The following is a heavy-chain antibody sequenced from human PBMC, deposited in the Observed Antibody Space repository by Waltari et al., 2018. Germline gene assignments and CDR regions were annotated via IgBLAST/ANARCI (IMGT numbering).Heavy chain of an antibody. V-gene: IGHV4-34*02. D-gene: IGHD6-13*01. CDR2: INHSGYT. CDR3: AREGRAAAGTDY. CDR1: GGSFIGYF. J-gene: IGHJ4*02. Sequence: QVHLQQWGAGLLKPSETLSLTCAVPGGSFIGYFWSWFRQPPGKGLEWLGEINHSGYTNYNPSLKSRVTISVDTSKNQFSLKLSSVTAADTAVYYCAREGRAAAGTDYWSQGTLVTVSS.